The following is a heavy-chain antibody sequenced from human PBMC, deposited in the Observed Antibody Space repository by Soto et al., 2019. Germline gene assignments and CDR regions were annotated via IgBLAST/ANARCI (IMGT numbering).Heavy chain of an antibody. V-gene: IGHV3-33*01. J-gene: IGHJ6*02. CDR3: AREKRFLEWLLSAPNNYNNYYGMDF. CDR1: GFTFSSYG. CDR2: IWYDGSNK. D-gene: IGHD3-3*01. Sequence: GGSLRLSCAASGFTFSSYGMHWVRQAPGKGLEWVAVIWYDGSNKYYADSVKGRFTISRDNSKNTLYLQMNSLRAEDTAVYYCAREKRFLEWLLSAPNNYNNYYGMDFWGQGPTVTVSS.